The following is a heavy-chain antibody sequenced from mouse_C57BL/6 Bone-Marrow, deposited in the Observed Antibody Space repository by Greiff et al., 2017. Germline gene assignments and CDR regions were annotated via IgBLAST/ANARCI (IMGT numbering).Heavy chain of an antibody. Sequence: QVQLQQSGAELAKPGASVKLSCKASGYTFTSYWMHWVKQRPGQGLEWIGYINPSSGSTKYNQKFQDKATLTADKSSSTAYMQLSSLTYEDSAVYYCARRTTVVAYYFDYWGQGTTLTVSS. V-gene: IGHV1-7*01. CDR1: GYTFTSYW. CDR3: ARRTTVVAYYFDY. D-gene: IGHD1-1*01. CDR2: INPSSGST. J-gene: IGHJ2*01.